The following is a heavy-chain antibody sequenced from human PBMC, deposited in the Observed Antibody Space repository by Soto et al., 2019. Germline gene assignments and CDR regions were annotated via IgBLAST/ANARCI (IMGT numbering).Heavy chain of an antibody. V-gene: IGHV4-39*01. CDR2: IYYSGST. CDR1: GGSISSSSYY. D-gene: IGHD1-26*01. CDR3: ARRGVGAARAQDSSYYYDY. J-gene: IGHJ4*02. Sequence: PSETLSLTCTVSGGSISSSSYYWGWIRQPPGKGLEWIGSIYYSGSTYYNPSLKSRVTISVDTSKNQFSLKLSSVTAADTAVYYCARRGVGAARAQDSSYYYDYWGQGTLVTVSS.